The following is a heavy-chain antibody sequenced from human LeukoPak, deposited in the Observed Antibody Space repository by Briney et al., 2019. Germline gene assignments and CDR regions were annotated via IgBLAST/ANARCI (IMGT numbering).Heavy chain of an antibody. V-gene: IGHV3-23*01. CDR3: AKGTTYYDILTGYGYPYYFDY. CDR1: GFTFRSHA. D-gene: IGHD3-9*01. CDR2: ISGSGGST. J-gene: IGHJ4*02. Sequence: GGSLRLSCAASGFTFRSHAMSWVRQAPGKGLEWVSAISGSGGSTYYADSVKGRFTISRDNSKNTLYLQMNSLRAEDTAIYYCAKGTTYYDILTGYGYPYYFDYWGQGTLVTVSS.